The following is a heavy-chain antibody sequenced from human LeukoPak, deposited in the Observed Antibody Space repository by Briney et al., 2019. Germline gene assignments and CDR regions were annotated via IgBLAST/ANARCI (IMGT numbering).Heavy chain of an antibody. V-gene: IGHV3-30*02. Sequence: GGSLRLSCAASGFTFSSYGMHWVRQAPGKGLEWVAFIRYDGSNKYYADSVKGRFTISRDNSKNTLYLQMNSLRAEDTAVYYCAKVARIAVAGTSFFDHWGQGTLVTVSS. J-gene: IGHJ4*02. D-gene: IGHD6-19*01. CDR2: IRYDGSNK. CDR3: AKVARIAVAGTSFFDH. CDR1: GFTFSSYG.